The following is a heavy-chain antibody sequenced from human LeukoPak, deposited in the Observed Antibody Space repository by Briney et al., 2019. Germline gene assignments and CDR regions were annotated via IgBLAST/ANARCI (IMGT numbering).Heavy chain of an antibody. D-gene: IGHD3-10*01. CDR3: ASVGTMVRGVTPLDY. CDR1: RSTFTSYG. J-gene: IGHJ4*02. V-gene: IGHV1-18*01. Sequence: GASVNVSCKPSRSTFTSYGIIWVRQAPGQGLEWMGWISAYNGNTKYAQKPQDRVTITTDTSTKTAYMELRSLRSDDAAVYYCASVGTMVRGVTPLDYWGQGTLVTVSS. CDR2: ISAYNGNT.